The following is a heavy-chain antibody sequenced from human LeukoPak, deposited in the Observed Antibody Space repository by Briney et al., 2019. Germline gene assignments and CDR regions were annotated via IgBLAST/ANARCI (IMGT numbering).Heavy chain of an antibody. V-gene: IGHV4-34*01. CDR3: ARIFMDLVVVVADAFDI. D-gene: IGHD2-15*01. J-gene: IGHJ3*02. CDR2: IYHSGST. Sequence: PSETLSLTCAVYGGSFSGYYWSWIRQPPGKGLEWIGYIYHSGSTYYNPSLKSRVIMSVDTSKNQFSLKLSSVTAADTAVYYCARIFMDLVVVVADAFDIWGQGTMVTVSS. CDR1: GGSFSGYY.